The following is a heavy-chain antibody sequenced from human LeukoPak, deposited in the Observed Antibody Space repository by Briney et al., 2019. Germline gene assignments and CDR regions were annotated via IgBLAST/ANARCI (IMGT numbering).Heavy chain of an antibody. CDR1: GFSFSSSW. J-gene: IGHJ5*02. Sequence: VGCLRLSPAASGFSFSSSWMHWVRQAPGQGLVWVSRINSDGTTTHYADSVKGRFTISRDNAKNTVYLQMNSLRPEDAAVYYCARDLGWGSYRNHWGQGTLVTVSS. D-gene: IGHD3-16*02. CDR2: INSDGTTT. CDR3: ARDLGWGSYRNH. V-gene: IGHV3-74*01.